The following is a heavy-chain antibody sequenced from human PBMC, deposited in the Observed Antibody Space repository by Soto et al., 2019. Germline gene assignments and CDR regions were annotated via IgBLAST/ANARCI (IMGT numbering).Heavy chain of an antibody. V-gene: IGHV3-48*01. CDR2: ISRSSSTI. CDR1: GFTFSSYS. Sequence: EVQLVESGGGLVQPGGSLRLSCAASGFTFSSYSMNWVRQAPGKGLEWVSYISRSSSTIYYAESVKGRFTISRDNAKNPLYLQMNSLRAEDTAVYYCARVVRYPPRFDYWGQGTLVPVSS. CDR3: ARVVRYPPRFDY. J-gene: IGHJ4*02. D-gene: IGHD3-9*01.